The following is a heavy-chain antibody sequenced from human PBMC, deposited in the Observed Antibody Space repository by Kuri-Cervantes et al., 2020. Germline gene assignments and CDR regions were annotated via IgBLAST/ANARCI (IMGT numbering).Heavy chain of an antibody. Sequence: SETLSLTCTVSGGSISSYYWSWIRQPPGKGLEWIGYIYYSGSTSYNPSLKSRVTISVDTSKNQFSLKLSSVTAADTAVYYCARGLLRYFDWLLYVGVGGFDYWGQGTLITVSS. J-gene: IGHJ4*02. V-gene: IGHV4-59*13. CDR1: GGSISSYY. CDR2: IYYSGST. CDR3: ARGLLRYFDWLLYVGVGGFDY. D-gene: IGHD3-9*01.